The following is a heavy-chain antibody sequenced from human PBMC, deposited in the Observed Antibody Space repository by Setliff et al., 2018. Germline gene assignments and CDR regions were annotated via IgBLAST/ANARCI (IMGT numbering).Heavy chain of an antibody. CDR1: GVTIGGNNYYS. CDR3: ARGSTGAYDP. D-gene: IGHD7-27*01. V-gene: IGHV4-39*07. CDR2: ISYSGGV. J-gene: IGHJ5*02. Sequence: SETLSLTCSLSGVTIGGNNYYSWAWIRQPPGKGLEWIGTISYSGGVFYNPSLKSRVAISADTSRMQFSLKVSSVTAADTAVYYCARGSTGAYDPWGQGTLVTVSS.